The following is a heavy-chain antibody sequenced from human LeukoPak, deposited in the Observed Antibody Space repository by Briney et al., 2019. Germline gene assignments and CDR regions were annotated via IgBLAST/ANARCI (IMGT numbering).Heavy chain of an antibody. D-gene: IGHD6-13*01. J-gene: IGHJ6*02. Sequence: GGSLRLSCAASGFTFRSYWIHWVRQAPGKGLVWVSRINGDGSSTNYADSVKGRFTISRDNAKNTLYLQMNSLRAEDTAVYYCARLRDSSSPRYYYYGLDVWGQGTTVTVSS. V-gene: IGHV3-74*01. CDR1: GFTFRSYW. CDR2: INGDGSST. CDR3: ARLRDSSSPRYYYYGLDV.